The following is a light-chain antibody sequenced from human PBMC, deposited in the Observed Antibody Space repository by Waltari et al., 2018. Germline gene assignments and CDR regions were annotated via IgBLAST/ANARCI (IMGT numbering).Light chain of an antibody. J-gene: IGKJ1*01. CDR2: GAS. V-gene: IGKV3-20*01. Sequence: EIVLTQSPGTLSLSLGARAPLSCRASQSVSRALTWYQQKPGQAPRLLIYGASTRATGIPDRFSGSGSGTDFSLTISRLEPDDFAVYYCQHYLRLPVTFGQGTTVEI. CDR3: QHYLRLPVT. CDR1: QSVSRA.